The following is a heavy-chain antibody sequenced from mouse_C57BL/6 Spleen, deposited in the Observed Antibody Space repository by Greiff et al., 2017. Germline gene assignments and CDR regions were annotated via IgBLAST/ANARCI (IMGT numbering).Heavy chain of an antibody. V-gene: IGHV1-82*01. J-gene: IGHJ1*03. CDR3: ARWSNYWYFDV. CDR2: IYPGDGDT. D-gene: IGHD2-5*01. Sequence: QVQLKESGPELVKPGASVKISCKASGYAFSSSWMNWVKQRPGKGLEWIGRIYPGDGDTNYNGKFKGKATLTADKSSSTAYMQLSSRTSEDSAVYFCARWSNYWYFDVWGTGTTVTVSS. CDR1: GYAFSSSW.